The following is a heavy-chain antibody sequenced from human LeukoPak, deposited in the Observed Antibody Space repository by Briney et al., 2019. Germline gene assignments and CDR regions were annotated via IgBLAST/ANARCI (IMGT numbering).Heavy chain of an antibody. CDR2: IGASGYST. CDR3: ARGLSTVNDAFDI. V-gene: IGHV3-23*01. D-gene: IGHD2-2*01. CDR1: EFPFSHYA. J-gene: IGHJ3*02. Sequence: PGGSLRLSCAASEFPFSHYAMNWVRQAPGKGPEWVSGIGASGYSTYYADSVKGRFTISRDNSKTTLFLQMNSLRAEDTAVYYCARGLSTVNDAFDIWGQGTMVTVSS.